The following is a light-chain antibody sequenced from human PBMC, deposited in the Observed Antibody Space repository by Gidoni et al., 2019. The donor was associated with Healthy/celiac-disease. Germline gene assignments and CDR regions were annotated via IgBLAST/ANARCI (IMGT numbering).Light chain of an antibody. CDR3: QQYGSSPLYT. CDR2: GAS. Sequence: IVLTQSPAPLSLSPGERATLSCRAIQSVSSSYLAWYQQKPGQAPRLLIYGASSRATGIPDRFSGSGSGTDFTLTISRLEPEDFAVYYCQQYGSSPLYTFGQGTKLEIK. CDR1: QSVSSSY. J-gene: IGKJ2*01. V-gene: IGKV3-20*01.